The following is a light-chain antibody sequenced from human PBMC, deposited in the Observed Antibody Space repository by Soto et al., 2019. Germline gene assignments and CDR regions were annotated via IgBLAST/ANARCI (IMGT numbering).Light chain of an antibody. CDR1: SSNIGSNY. Sequence: QSVLTQPPSASGTPGQRVTISCSGSSSNIGSNYVYWYQQLPGTAPKLLIYRNNQRPSGVPDRFSGSKSGTSASLAISGLRSEDESDYHCAAWDDSLSVPVFGGGTKLTVL. CDR2: RNN. J-gene: IGLJ2*01. CDR3: AAWDDSLSVPV. V-gene: IGLV1-47*01.